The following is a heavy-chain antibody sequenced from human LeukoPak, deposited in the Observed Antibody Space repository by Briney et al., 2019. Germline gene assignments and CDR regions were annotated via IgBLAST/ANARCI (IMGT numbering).Heavy chain of an antibody. V-gene: IGHV3-64*01. CDR3: ARVAVPGTYDY. J-gene: IGHJ4*02. Sequence: TGGSLRLSCAASGFTFSNAWMSWVRQAPGKGLEYVSAITLDGISTYYANSVKGRFTISRDNSKNTLYLQMGSLRAEDMAVYYCARVAVPGTYDYWGQGTLVTVSS. CDR1: GFTFSNAW. D-gene: IGHD6-19*01. CDR2: ITLDGIST.